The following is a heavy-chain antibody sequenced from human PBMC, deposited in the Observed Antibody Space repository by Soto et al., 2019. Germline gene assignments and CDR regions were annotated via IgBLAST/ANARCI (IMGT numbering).Heavy chain of an antibody. CDR1: GDSVSRNSAA. D-gene: IGHD2-2*01. CDR2: TYYRSKWYN. CDR3: ARDVPVVPAAELPYYYYGMDV. V-gene: IGHV6-1*01. Sequence: PSQTLSLTCAISGDSVSRNSAAWNWIRQSPSRGLEWLGRTYYRSKWYNDYAVSVKSRITINPDTSKNQFSLPLNSVTPEDTAVYYCARDVPVVPAAELPYYYYGMDVWGQGTTVTVSS. J-gene: IGHJ6*02.